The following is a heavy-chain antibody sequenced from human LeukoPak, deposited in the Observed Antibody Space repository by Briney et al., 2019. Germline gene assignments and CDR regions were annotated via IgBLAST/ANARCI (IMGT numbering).Heavy chain of an antibody. CDR3: ARVVGKYSSSWYY. J-gene: IGHJ4*02. Sequence: SETLSLTCTVSGGSLSSSSYSWSWIRQPPGKGLEWIGEINHSGSTNYNPSLKGRVTISVDTSKNQFSLKLRSVTAADTAVYYCARVVGKYSSSWYYWGQGALVTVSS. CDR1: GGSLSSSSYS. D-gene: IGHD6-13*01. V-gene: IGHV4-39*07. CDR2: INHSGST.